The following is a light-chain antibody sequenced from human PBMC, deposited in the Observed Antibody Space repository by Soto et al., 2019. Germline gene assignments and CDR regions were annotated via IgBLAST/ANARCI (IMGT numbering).Light chain of an antibody. CDR3: QQYHSFPGT. CDR1: QSISTW. J-gene: IGKJ1*01. V-gene: IGKV1-5*03. CDR2: KAS. Sequence: IHMTHSPSTLSASLGYRLTISGRSSQSISTWLAWYQQKPGKAPKVLIYKASSLQSGVPLRFSGGGSGTEFTLTIRSLQPDDFATYYCQQYHSFPGTFGQGTKVDI.